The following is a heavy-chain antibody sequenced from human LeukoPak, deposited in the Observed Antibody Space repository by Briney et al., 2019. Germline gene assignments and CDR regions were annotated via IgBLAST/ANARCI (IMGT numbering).Heavy chain of an antibody. V-gene: IGHV4-39*01. D-gene: IGHD6-13*01. Sequence: SETLSLTCTVSGGSISGSSYYWGWIRQPPGKGLEWIGSIYYSGSTYYNPSLKSRVTISVDTSKNQFSLKLSSVTAADTAVYYCARHRIPAADDAFDIWGQGTMVTVSS. CDR1: GGSISGSSYY. CDR3: ARHRIPAADDAFDI. J-gene: IGHJ3*02. CDR2: IYYSGST.